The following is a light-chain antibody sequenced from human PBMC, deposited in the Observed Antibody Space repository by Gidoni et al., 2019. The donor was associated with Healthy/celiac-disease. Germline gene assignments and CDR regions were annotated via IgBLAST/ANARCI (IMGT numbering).Light chain of an antibody. V-gene: IGKV1-39*01. J-gene: IGKJ1*01. Sequence: DNQMTQSPSSLSASVGDRVNITCRASQIISSYLNWYQQKPGKAPKLLIYAASSLQSGVPSRFSGSGSGTDFTLTISSLQPEDFATYYCQQSYSTSWTFGQGTKVEIK. CDR3: QQSYSTSWT. CDR1: QIISSY. CDR2: AAS.